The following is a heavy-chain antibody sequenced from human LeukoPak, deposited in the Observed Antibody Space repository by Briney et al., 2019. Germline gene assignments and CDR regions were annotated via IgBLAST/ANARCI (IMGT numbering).Heavy chain of an antibody. J-gene: IGHJ4*02. CDR2: FDPEDGET. D-gene: IGHD3-22*01. Sequence: ASVKVSCKVSGYTLTELSMHWVRQAPGKGLEWMGGFDPEDGETIYAQKFQGRVTMTEDTSTDTAYMELSSLRSEDSAVYYCAIVSPGYYDSRGPAPLDYWGQGTLVTVSS. CDR3: AIVSPGYYDSRGPAPLDY. CDR1: GYTLTELS. V-gene: IGHV1-24*01.